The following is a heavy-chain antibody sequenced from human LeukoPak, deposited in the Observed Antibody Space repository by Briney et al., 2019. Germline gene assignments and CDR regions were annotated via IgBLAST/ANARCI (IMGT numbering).Heavy chain of an antibody. CDR2: IYTSGST. V-gene: IGHV4-61*02. Sequence: SETPSLTCTVSGGSISSGDYYWSWIRQPPGKGLEWIGRIYTSGSTNYNPSLKSRVTISVDTSKNQFSLKLSSVTAADTAVYYCAREPVADFWSGYSKGDDYWGQGTLVTASS. CDR3: AREPVADFWSGYSKGDDY. J-gene: IGHJ4*02. CDR1: GGSISSGDYY. D-gene: IGHD3-3*01.